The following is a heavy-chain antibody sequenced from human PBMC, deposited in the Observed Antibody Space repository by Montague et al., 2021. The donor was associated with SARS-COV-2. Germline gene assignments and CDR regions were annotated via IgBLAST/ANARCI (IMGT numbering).Heavy chain of an antibody. J-gene: IGHJ6*02. CDR1: GGSFSGYY. CDR2: INHSGST. D-gene: IGHD3-10*01. Sequence: SETLSLTCAVYGGSFSGYYWSWIRQPPVKGLEWIGEINHSGSTNYNPSLKSRVTISVDTSKNQFSLKLSSVTAADMAVYYCARVRYYGSGTSLGMDVWGQGTTVTVSS. V-gene: IGHV4-34*01. CDR3: ARVRYYGSGTSLGMDV.